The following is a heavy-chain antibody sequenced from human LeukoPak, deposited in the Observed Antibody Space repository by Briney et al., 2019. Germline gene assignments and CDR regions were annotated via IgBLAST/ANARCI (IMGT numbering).Heavy chain of an antibody. D-gene: IGHD3-3*01. CDR3: TRGPRFLEWFDY. V-gene: IGHV3-33*01. Sequence: PGGSLRLSCAASGFTFSSYGMHGVRPARGKGVEGVAVIWYDGSNKYYADSVKGRFTISRDNSKNTLYLQMNSLRAEDTAVYYCTRGPRFLEWFDYWGQGTLVTVSS. CDR2: IWYDGSNK. J-gene: IGHJ4*02. CDR1: GFTFSSYG.